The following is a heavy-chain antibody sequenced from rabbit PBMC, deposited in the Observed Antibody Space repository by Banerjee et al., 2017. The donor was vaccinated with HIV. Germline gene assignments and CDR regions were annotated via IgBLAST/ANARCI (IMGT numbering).Heavy chain of an antibody. J-gene: IGHJ4*01. CDR2: IYTGSGST. D-gene: IGHD6-1*01. CDR3: AGGGNAISYFKL. CDR1: GFDFSNNYY. V-gene: IGHV1S40*01. Sequence: QSLEESGGDLVKPGASLTLTCTASGFDFSNNYYMCWARQAPGKGLEWIGCIYTGSGSTYYASWAKGRFTITRSTSLNTVTLQLTSLTAADTATYFCAGGGNAISYFKLWGPGTLRHRL.